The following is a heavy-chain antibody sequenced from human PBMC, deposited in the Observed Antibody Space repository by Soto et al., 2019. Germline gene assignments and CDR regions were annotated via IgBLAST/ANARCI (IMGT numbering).Heavy chain of an antibody. J-gene: IGHJ6*02. CDR3: ARGDRGGSGSPASYYYSGWDV. CDR2: ISAGGDMT. CDR1: GFTLSSYA. V-gene: IGHV3-23*01. Sequence: DVQLLESGGHWVQPGGSLRLSCSASGFTLSSYAMSWVRQAPGKGLEWVSSISAGGDMTYNSDSVRGRFTMSRDNSNNALFLQMHNLRIEDTALYYCARGDRGGSGSPASYYYSGWDVWGQGATVIVS. D-gene: IGHD2-15*01.